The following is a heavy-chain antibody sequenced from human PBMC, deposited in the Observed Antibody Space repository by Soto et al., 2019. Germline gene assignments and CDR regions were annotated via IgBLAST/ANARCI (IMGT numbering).Heavy chain of an antibody. CDR1: GGSFSGYY. V-gene: IGHV4-34*01. CDR3: ARGTGVGYYYGMDV. CDR2: INHSGST. J-gene: IGHJ6*02. D-gene: IGHD2-8*01. Sequence: PSETLSLTCAVYGGSFSGYYWSWIRQPPGKGLGWIGEINHSGSTNYNPSLKSRVTISVDTSKNQFSLKLSSVTAADTAVYYCARGTGVGYYYGMDVWGQGTTVTVSS.